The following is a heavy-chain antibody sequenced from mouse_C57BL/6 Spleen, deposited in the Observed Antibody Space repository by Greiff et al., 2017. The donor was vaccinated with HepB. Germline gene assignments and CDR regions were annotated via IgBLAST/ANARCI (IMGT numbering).Heavy chain of an antibody. CDR3: ARFITTVVAGDYFDY. CDR1: GYSITSGYY. J-gene: IGHJ2*01. Sequence: EVQLQQSGPGLVKPSQSLSLTCSVTGYSITSGYYWNWIRQFPGNKLEWMGYISYDGSNNYNPSLKNRISITRDTSKNQFFLKLNSVTTEDTATYYCARFITTVVAGDYFDYWGQGTTLTVSS. V-gene: IGHV3-6*01. CDR2: ISYDGSN. D-gene: IGHD1-1*01.